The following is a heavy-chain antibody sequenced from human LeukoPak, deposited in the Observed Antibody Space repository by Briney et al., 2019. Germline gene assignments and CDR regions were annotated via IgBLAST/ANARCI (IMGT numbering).Heavy chain of an antibody. V-gene: IGHV3-66*01. Sequence: GSLRLSCAASGFTVSSNYMSWVRQAPGKGLEWVSVIYSGGSTYYADSVKGRFTISRDNSKNTLCLQMNSLRAEDTAVYYCAIVGATDAFDIWGQGTMVTVSS. J-gene: IGHJ3*02. CDR2: IYSGGST. D-gene: IGHD1-26*01. CDR1: GFTVSSNY. CDR3: AIVGATDAFDI.